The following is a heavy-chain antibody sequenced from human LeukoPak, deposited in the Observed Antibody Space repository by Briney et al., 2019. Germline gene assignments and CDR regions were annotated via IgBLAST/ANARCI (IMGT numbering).Heavy chain of an antibody. CDR1: GFTFSDYY. J-gene: IGHJ4*02. CDR3: ARAYGSGTYWFDY. V-gene: IGHV3-11*04. CDR2: ISTSGSNI. Sequence: PGGSLRLSCAVSGFTFSDYYMSWIRQAPGKGLEWISYISTSGSNIHYADSVKGRFTISRDNAENSVYLQMNRLRDEDTAIYYCARAYGSGTYWFDYWGQGTLVTVSS. D-gene: IGHD3-10*01.